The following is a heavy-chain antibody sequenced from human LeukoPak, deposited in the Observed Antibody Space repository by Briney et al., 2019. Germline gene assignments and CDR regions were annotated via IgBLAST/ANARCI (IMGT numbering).Heavy chain of an antibody. CDR3: ARELAVLMSDY. J-gene: IGHJ4*02. D-gene: IGHD2-15*01. CDR1: GFTSDDYG. V-gene: IGHV3-20*04. CDR2: INWNGGST. Sequence: GGSLRLSCAASGFTSDDYGMSWVRQAPGKGLEWVSGINWNGGSTGYADSVKGRFTISRDYAKNSLHLQMNILRAEDTALYYCARELAVLMSDYWGQGPLVTVSS.